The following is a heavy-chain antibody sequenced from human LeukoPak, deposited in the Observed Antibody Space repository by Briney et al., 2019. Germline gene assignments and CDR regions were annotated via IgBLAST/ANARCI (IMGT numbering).Heavy chain of an antibody. CDR1: GFTFSSYS. Sequence: GRSLRVSCAASGFTFSSYSMNWVRQAPGKGLEWVSYISSSSSTIYYADSVKGRFTISRDNAKNSLYLQMNSLRAEDTAVYYCARVAASDIVVVPAATFDYWGQGTLVTVSS. CDR2: ISSSSSTI. CDR3: ARVAASDIVVVPAATFDY. D-gene: IGHD2-2*01. J-gene: IGHJ4*02. V-gene: IGHV3-48*01.